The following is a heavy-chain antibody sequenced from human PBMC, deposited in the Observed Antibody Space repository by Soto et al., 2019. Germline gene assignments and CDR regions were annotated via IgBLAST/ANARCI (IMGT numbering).Heavy chain of an antibody. J-gene: IGHJ4*02. D-gene: IGHD4-17*01. Sequence: PSGTLSLTCTVSGGSISSGGYYWSWIRQHPGKGLEWIGYIYYSGSTYYNPSLKSRVTISVDTSKNQFSLKLSSVTAADTAVYYCARSPEATVTAFDYWGQGTLVTVSS. V-gene: IGHV4-31*03. CDR1: GGSISSGGYY. CDR2: IYYSGST. CDR3: ARSPEATVTAFDY.